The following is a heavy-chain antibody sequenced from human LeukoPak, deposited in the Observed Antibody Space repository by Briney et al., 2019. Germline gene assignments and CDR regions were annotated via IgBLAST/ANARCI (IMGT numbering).Heavy chain of an antibody. CDR3: ARLGARQMLEY. D-gene: IGHD4-17*01. CDR2: IKQDGGQI. CDR1: GFTFSSYA. J-gene: IGHJ4*02. V-gene: IGHV3-7*01. Sequence: GGSLRLSCAASGFTFSSYAMSWVRQAPGKGLEWVANIKQDGGQIYYLESVKGRFTVSRDNAKNSLYLQMNSLRAEDTAVYYCARLGARQMLEYWGQGTLVTVSS.